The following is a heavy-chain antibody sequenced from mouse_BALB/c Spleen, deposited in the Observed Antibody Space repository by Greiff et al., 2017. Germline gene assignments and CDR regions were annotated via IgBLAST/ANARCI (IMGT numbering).Heavy chain of an antibody. CDR2: ISYSGST. V-gene: IGHV3-2*02. J-gene: IGHJ2*01. CDR3: ARRGLRLFDY. D-gene: IGHD1-1*01. CDR1: GYSITSDYA. Sequence: EVQLVESGPGLVKPSQSLSLTCTVTGYSITSDYAWNWIRQFPGNKLEWMGYISYSGSTSYNPSLKSRISITRDTSKNQFFLQLNSVTTEDTATYYCARRGLRLFDYWGQGTTLTVSS.